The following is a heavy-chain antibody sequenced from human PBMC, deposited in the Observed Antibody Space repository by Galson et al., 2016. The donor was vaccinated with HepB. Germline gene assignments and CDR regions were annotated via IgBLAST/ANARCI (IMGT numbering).Heavy chain of an antibody. CDR1: GFTLSRFC. Sequence: SLRLSCAASGFTLSRFCMHWVRQVPGKGLVWVSRIDYDGRTTGYADSVKGRFTISRDDAKNTLYLQMNSLGAEDTAVYYCTRGHNTMISSRIDFRGQGTLVTVSS. V-gene: IGHV3-74*01. CDR3: TRGHNTMISSRIDF. J-gene: IGHJ4*02. D-gene: IGHD3-22*01. CDR2: IDYDGRTT.